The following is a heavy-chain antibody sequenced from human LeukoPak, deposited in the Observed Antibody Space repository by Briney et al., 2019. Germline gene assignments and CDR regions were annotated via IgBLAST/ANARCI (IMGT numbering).Heavy chain of an antibody. CDR3: ARDLGGDYYDSSGYYGGDY. D-gene: IGHD3-22*01. V-gene: IGHV1-46*01. CDR1: GYTFTSYY. J-gene: IGHJ4*02. Sequence: ASAKVSCKASGYTFTSYYMHWVRQAPGQGLEWMGIINPSGGSTSYAQKFQGRVTMTRDTSTSTVYMELSSLRSEDTAVYYCARDLGGDYYDSSGYYGGDYWGQGTLVTVSS. CDR2: INPSGGST.